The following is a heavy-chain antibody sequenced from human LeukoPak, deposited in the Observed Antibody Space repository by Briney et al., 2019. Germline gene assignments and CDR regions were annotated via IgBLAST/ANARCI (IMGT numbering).Heavy chain of an antibody. Sequence: GGSLRLSCAASAFTFRTYWMSWVRQAPGKGLEWVAMIKQDGSEKYYVDSVKGLFTISRDNAKNSLYLQMTSLRAEDTAVYYCTRDASGETASGPRMDVWGQGTTVTVSS. CDR2: IKQDGSEK. J-gene: IGHJ6*02. D-gene: IGHD1-26*01. CDR3: TRDASGETASGPRMDV. V-gene: IGHV3-7*05. CDR1: AFTFRTYW.